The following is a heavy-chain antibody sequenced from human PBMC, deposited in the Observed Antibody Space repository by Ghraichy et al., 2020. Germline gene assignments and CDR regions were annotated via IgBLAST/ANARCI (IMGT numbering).Heavy chain of an antibody. CDR1: GDSLSPYS. CDR3: AREALGASGTTYFDS. D-gene: IGHD1-1*01. J-gene: IGHJ4*02. CDR2: FFNTWNT. V-gene: IGHV4-59*01. Sequence: SQTLSLTCTVSGDSLSPYSRSWIRQAPGKGLEWIGYFFNTWNTNYNPSLKSRVSVSLDTSKNQVSLKVSSVTAADTAVYYCAREALGASGTTYFDSWGQGIQVTVSS.